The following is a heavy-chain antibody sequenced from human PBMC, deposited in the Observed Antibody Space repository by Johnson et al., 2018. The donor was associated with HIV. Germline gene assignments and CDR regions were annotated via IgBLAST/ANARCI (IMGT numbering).Heavy chain of an antibody. D-gene: IGHD3-10*01. CDR3: AKEPLVRGVNAFDI. CDR2: IKQDGSEK. V-gene: IGHV3-7*01. Sequence: VQLVESGGGLVKPGGSLRLSCAASGFTFSNAWMHWVRQVPGKGLVWVSNIKQDGSEKYYVDSVKGRFTISRDNAKNSLFLQMNSLRAEDTAVYYCAKEPLVRGVNAFDIWGQGTMVTVSS. J-gene: IGHJ3*02. CDR1: GFTFSNAW.